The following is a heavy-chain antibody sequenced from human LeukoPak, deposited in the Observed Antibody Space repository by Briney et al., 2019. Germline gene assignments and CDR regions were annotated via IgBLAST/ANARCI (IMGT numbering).Heavy chain of an antibody. J-gene: IGHJ3*02. Sequence: SETLSLTCAVSGGSISSGGYSWSWIRQHPEKGLEWIGYTFYSGSTYYNPSLKSRVTISVDTSKNQFSLKLSSVTAADTAVYYCARREAFDIWGQGTMVTVSS. CDR3: ARREAFDI. CDR2: TFYSGST. CDR1: GGSISSGGYS. V-gene: IGHV4-31*11.